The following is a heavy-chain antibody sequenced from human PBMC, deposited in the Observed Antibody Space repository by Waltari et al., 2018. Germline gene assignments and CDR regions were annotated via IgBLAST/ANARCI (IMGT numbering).Heavy chain of an antibody. D-gene: IGHD5-12*01. CDR1: GFRFSNYG. V-gene: IGHV3-30*18. Sequence: QVQLVESGGGVVQPGRSLRLSCTASGFRFSNYGMHWVRQAPGKGVEWGALISFDGNEKHYADSVKGRLTVSRDNSKNTLFLQLNSLRAEDTAVYYCAKELYPGYARRLFDYWGQGTLVTVSS. CDR2: ISFDGNEK. J-gene: IGHJ4*02. CDR3: AKELYPGYARRLFDY.